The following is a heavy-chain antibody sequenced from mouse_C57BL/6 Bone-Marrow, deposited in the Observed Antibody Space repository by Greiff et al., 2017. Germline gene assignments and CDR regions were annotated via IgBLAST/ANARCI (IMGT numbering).Heavy chain of an antibody. CDR1: GYSITSGYY. J-gene: IGHJ1*03. CDR3: ARIYYGNSYWYFDV. Sequence: VQLQQSGPGLVKPSQSLSLTCSVTGYSITSGYYWNWIRQFPGNKLEWMGYISYDGSNNYNPSLKNRISITRDTSKNQFFLKLNSVTTEDTATYYCARIYYGNSYWYFDVWGTGTTVTVSS. CDR2: ISYDGSN. V-gene: IGHV3-6*01. D-gene: IGHD2-1*01.